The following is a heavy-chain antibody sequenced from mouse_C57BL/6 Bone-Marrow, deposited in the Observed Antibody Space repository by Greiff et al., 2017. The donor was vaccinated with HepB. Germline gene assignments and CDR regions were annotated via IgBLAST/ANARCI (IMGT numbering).Heavy chain of an antibody. D-gene: IGHD2-4*01. J-gene: IGHJ3*01. CDR3: ARYDYGAWFAY. CDR2: IYPGSGST. CDR1: GYTFTSYW. V-gene: IGHV1-55*01. Sequence: QVQLQQSGAELVKPGASVKMSCKASGYTFTSYWITWVKQRPGQGLEWMGDIYPGSGSTNYNEKFKSKATLTVDTSSSTAYMQLSSLTSEDSAVYYCARYDYGAWFAYWGQGTLVTVSA.